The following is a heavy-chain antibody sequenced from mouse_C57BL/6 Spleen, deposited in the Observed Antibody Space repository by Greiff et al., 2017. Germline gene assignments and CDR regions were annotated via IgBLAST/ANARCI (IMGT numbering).Heavy chain of an antibody. D-gene: IGHD2-1*01. CDR3: AREGMYYGNYVYFDY. J-gene: IGHJ2*01. CDR2: FYPGDGDT. Sequence: VQLQQPGPELVKPGASVTISCKASGYAFSSSWMNWVKQRPGKGLEWIGRFYPGDGDTNYNGKFKGKATLTADKSSSTAYMQLSSLTSEDSAVYFCAREGMYYGNYVYFDYWGQGTTLTVSS. CDR1: GYAFSSSW. V-gene: IGHV1-82*01.